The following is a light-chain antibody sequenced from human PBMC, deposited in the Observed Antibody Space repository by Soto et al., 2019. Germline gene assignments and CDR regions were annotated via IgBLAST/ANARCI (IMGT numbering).Light chain of an antibody. CDR2: DAS. V-gene: IGKV3-11*01. CDR3: QQRSNWPRT. Sequence: EIVLTQSPATLSLSPGERATLSCRASQSVSSYLAWYQQKPGQAPRLLIYDASNRATGIPARFSGSGSGTDFIPTISSLEPEDFVVYYYQQRSNWPRTFGQGTTVEIK. J-gene: IGKJ1*01. CDR1: QSVSSY.